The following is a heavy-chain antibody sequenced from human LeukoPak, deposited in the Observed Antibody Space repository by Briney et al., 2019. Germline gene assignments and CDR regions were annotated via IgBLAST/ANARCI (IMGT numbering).Heavy chain of an antibody. D-gene: IGHD3-10*01. V-gene: IGHV4-39*01. CDR3: ARTYYYGSGSYSFDY. J-gene: IGHJ4*02. Sequence: SETLSLTCTVSGDSITKYYWNWIRQPPGKGLEWIGSIYYSGSTYYNPSLKSRVTISVDTSKNQFSLKLSSVTAADTAVYYCARTYYYGSGSYSFDYWGQGTLVTVSS. CDR1: GDSITKYY. CDR2: IYYSGST.